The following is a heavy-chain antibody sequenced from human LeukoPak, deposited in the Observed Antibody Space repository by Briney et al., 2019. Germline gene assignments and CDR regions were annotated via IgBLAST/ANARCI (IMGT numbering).Heavy chain of an antibody. CDR1: GGTFSSYA. Sequence: ASVKVSCKASGGTFSSYAISWVRQAPGQGLEWMGRLIPIFGTANYAQKFQGRVTITTDESTSTAYMELSSLGSEDTAVYYCAREGRGYSYGYWGQGTLVTVSS. V-gene: IGHV1-69*05. CDR2: LIPIFGTA. CDR3: AREGRGYSYGY. J-gene: IGHJ4*02. D-gene: IGHD5-18*01.